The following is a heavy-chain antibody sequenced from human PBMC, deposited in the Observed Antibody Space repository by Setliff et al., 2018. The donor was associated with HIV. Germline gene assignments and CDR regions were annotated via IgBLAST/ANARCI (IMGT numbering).Heavy chain of an antibody. Sequence: LRLSCAASGFTFSSYGMHWVRQAPGKGLEWVAFIRFDGSNKYYADSVKGRFTISRDNSKNTLYLQMNSRRAEDTAVYYCAKIQNPQGYYYDSSGYYPHPGSPDYWGQGTLVTVSS. CDR2: IRFDGSNK. CDR3: AKIQNPQGYYYDSSGYYPHPGSPDY. D-gene: IGHD3-22*01. J-gene: IGHJ4*02. CDR1: GFTFSSYG. V-gene: IGHV3-30*02.